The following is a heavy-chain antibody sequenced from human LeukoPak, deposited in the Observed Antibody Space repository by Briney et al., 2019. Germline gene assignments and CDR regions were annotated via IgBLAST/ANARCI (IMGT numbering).Heavy chain of an antibody. CDR1: GFTFSSYS. CDR3: ARDLYGYFGWLTPDY. D-gene: IGHD3-9*01. Sequence: GGSLRLSCAASGFTFSSYSMNWVRQAPGKGLEWLSYISFSSSTIYYADSVKGRFTISRDNAKNSLYLQMNSLRDEDTAVYYCARDLYGYFGWLTPDYWGQGTLVTVSS. V-gene: IGHV3-48*02. CDR2: ISFSSSTI. J-gene: IGHJ4*02.